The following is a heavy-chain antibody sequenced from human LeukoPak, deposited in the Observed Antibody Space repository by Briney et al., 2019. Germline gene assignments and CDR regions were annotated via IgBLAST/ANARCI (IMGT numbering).Heavy chain of an antibody. CDR3: VAGGSGSYLPRFDY. Sequence: SETLSLTCTVSGDSISSSNSYWGWIRQPPGKGLEWIGGIYYSGNTYYNASLKSRVTISVDTSKNQFSLKLTSVTAADTAVYYCVAGGSGSYLPRFDYWGQGTLVTVSS. V-gene: IGHV4-39*01. D-gene: IGHD3-10*01. CDR1: GDSISSSNSY. CDR2: IYYSGNT. J-gene: IGHJ4*02.